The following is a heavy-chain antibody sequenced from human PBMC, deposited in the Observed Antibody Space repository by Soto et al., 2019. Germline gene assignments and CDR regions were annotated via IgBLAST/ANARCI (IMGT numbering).Heavy chain of an antibody. CDR2: IYPGDSDT. V-gene: IGHV5-51*01. Sequence: GESLKISCKGSRYSFTSYWIGWVRQMPGKGLEWMGIIYPGDSDTRYSPSFQGQVTISADKSISTAYLQWSSLKASDTAMYYCARASPSRVAAYYYGMDVWGQGTTVTVSS. J-gene: IGHJ6*02. CDR3: ARASPSRVAAYYYGMDV. D-gene: IGHD2-15*01. CDR1: RYSFTSYW.